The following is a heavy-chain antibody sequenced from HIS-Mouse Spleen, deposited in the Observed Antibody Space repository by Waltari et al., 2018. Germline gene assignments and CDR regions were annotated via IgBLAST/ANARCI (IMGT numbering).Heavy chain of an antibody. CDR3: ASDITMVRGAF. V-gene: IGHV1-2*02. J-gene: IGHJ3*01. CDR1: GYTFTGYY. CDR2: INPNRGGT. D-gene: IGHD3-10*01. Sequence: QVQLVQSGAEVKKPGASVKVSCKASGYTFTGYYMHWVRQAPGQGLEWMGWINPNRGGTNYAQKFQGRVTMTRDTSISTAYMELSRLRSDDTAVYYCASDITMVRGAFWGQGTMVTVSS.